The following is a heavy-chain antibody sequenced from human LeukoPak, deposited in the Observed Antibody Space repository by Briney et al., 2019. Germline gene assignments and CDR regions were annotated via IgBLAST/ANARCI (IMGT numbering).Heavy chain of an antibody. V-gene: IGHV3-30*02. Sequence: GGSLRLSCAASGFTFSSYGMHWVRQAPGKGLEWVAFIRYDGSNKYYADSVKGRFTISRDNSKNTLYLQMNSLRAEDTAVYYCARDRKCSSGWYVRDYYYYMDVWGKGTTVTVSS. CDR3: ARDRKCSSGWYVRDYYYYMDV. CDR1: GFTFSSYG. D-gene: IGHD6-19*01. J-gene: IGHJ6*03. CDR2: IRYDGSNK.